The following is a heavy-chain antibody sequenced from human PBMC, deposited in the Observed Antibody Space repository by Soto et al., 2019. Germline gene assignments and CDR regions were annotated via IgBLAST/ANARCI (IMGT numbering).Heavy chain of an antibody. V-gene: IGHV3-48*02. CDR1: GFTFSIYT. CDR2: ITAASDTI. D-gene: IGHD3-3*01. J-gene: IGHJ5*01. CDR3: ARYYTASRVGAWFDS. Sequence: EVQLVESGGGLAQPGGSLRLSCEAAGFTFSIYTMNWVRQAPGKGLERVSYITAASDTIYYADSVKGRFTISRDNAKNSLYLQMNSVRDEETSVYYCARYYTASRVGAWFDSWCQGTLVTVSS.